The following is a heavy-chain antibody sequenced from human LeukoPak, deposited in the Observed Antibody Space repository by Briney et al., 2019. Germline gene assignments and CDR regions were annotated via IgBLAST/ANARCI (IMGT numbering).Heavy chain of an antibody. CDR1: GYTFTSYY. D-gene: IGHD4-17*01. J-gene: IGHJ4*02. CDR3: AREGDGDIVDY. V-gene: IGHV1-46*01. Sequence: ASVKVSCKASGYTFTSYYMHRVRQAPGQGLEWMGIINPSGGSTSYAQKFQGRVTMTRDMSTSTVYMELSSLRSEDTAVYYCAREGDGDIVDYWGQGTLVTVSS. CDR2: INPSGGST.